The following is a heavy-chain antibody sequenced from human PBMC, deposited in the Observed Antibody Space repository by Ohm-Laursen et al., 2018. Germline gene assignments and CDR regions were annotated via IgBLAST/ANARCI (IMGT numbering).Heavy chain of an antibody. D-gene: IGHD4-17*01. J-gene: IGHJ4*02. CDR3: VGDYITVFDY. CDR2: ISGSGGST. V-gene: IGHV3-23*01. CDR1: GFTFSSYA. Sequence: SLRLSCAASGFTFSSYAMSWVRQAPGKRLEWVSAISGSGGSTYYADSVKGRFTITRDNSKNTLYLQMSNLRAEDTAIYYCVGDYITVFDYWGQGTLVRVSS.